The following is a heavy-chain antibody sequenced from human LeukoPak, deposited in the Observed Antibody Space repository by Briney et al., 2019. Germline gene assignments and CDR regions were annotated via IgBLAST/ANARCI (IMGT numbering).Heavy chain of an antibody. D-gene: IGHD2-15*01. CDR2: ISSSGGST. Sequence: PGGSLRLSCAASGFSFSNYAMSWVRQAPGKGLEWVSAISSSGGSTYYADSVKGRFTISRDNSKNTLYLQMNSLRAEDTAVYYCAREGYCSGDTCYQDDAFDIWGQGTMVTVSS. J-gene: IGHJ3*02. CDR1: GFSFSNYA. V-gene: IGHV3-23*01. CDR3: AREGYCSGDTCYQDDAFDI.